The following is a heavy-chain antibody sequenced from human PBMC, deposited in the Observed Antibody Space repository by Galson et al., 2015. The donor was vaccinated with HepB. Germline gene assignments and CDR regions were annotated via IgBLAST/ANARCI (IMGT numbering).Heavy chain of an antibody. V-gene: IGHV3-9*01. D-gene: IGHD1-14*01. Sequence: SLRLSCAASGFTFDDSAMHWVRQVPGKGLEWVADISWNSATIGYADSVKGRFTISRDNAKNFVYLQMNSLRAEDTALYYCAKGPPRGVYVDSWGQGTLVTVSS. CDR1: GFTFDDSA. CDR3: AKGPPRGVYVDS. CDR2: ISWNSATI. J-gene: IGHJ4*02.